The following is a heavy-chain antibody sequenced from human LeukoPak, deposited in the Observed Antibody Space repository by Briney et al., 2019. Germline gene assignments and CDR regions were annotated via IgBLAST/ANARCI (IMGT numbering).Heavy chain of an antibody. J-gene: IGHJ3*02. CDR2: IYYSGST. V-gene: IGHV4-59*01. Sequence: SSETLSLTCTVSGGSISSYYWSWIRQPPGKGLEWIGYIYYSGSTNYNPSLKSRVTISVDTSKNQFSLKLSSVTAADTAVYYCARAPKDDRGRAFDIWGQGTMVTVSS. D-gene: IGHD1-1*01. CDR1: GGSISSYY. CDR3: ARAPKDDRGRAFDI.